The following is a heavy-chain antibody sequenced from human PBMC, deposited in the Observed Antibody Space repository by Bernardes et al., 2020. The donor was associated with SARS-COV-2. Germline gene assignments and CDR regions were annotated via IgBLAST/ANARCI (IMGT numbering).Heavy chain of an antibody. CDR2: ISGSGGST. CDR1: GFTFSSYA. Sequence: GSLRLSCAASGFTFSSYAMSWVRQAPGKGLEWVSAISGSGGSTYYADSVKGRFTISRDNSKNTLYLQMNSLRAEDTAVYYCAKGAVVVAATAFYYYYYGMDVWGQGTTVTVSS. CDR3: AKGAVVVAATAFYYYYYGMDV. D-gene: IGHD2-15*01. V-gene: IGHV3-23*01. J-gene: IGHJ6*02.